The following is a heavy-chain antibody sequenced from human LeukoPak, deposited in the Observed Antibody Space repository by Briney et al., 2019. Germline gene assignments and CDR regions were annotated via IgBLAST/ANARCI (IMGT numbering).Heavy chain of an antibody. D-gene: IGHD6-19*01. CDR2: ISSSSTYT. V-gene: IGHV3-11*05. Sequence: GGSLRLSCAVSGFTYSDYCMTWIRQAPGKGLEGVSYISSSSTYTNYADSVKGRFTISRDNAKNSLYLQMNSLRAEDTAVYYCARERIYSSGWYFIYYRGQGTLVTVSS. J-gene: IGHJ4*02. CDR1: GFTYSDYC. CDR3: ARERIYSSGWYFIYY.